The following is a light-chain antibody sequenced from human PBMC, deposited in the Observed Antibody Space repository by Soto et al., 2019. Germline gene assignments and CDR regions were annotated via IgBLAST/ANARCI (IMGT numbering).Light chain of an antibody. CDR1: QSLSTRS. Sequence: EIVLPKSPGTLSLSPGERLTLSCRTSQSLSTRSLAWYQQKPGQAPSLLIYEASTRAPGTPDRFSGSGSGTDFTLTVSRLEPEDFAVYYCQQYGRSVGFGQGTKVDIK. V-gene: IGKV3-20*01. J-gene: IGKJ1*01. CDR2: EAS. CDR3: QQYGRSVG.